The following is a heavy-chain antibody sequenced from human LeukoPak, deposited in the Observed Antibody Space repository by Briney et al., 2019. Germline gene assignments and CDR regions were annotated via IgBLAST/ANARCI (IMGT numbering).Heavy chain of an antibody. V-gene: IGHV1-18*01. CDR2: ISVYNGNT. D-gene: IGHD1-7*01. Sequence: ASVKVSCKASGYTFTSYGISWVRQAPGQGLEWMGWISVYNGNTNYAQKLQGRVTMTTDTSTSTAYMELRSLRSDDTAVYYCASAVYNWNYNAALDYWGQGTLVTVSS. J-gene: IGHJ4*02. CDR3: ASAVYNWNYNAALDY. CDR1: GYTFTSYG.